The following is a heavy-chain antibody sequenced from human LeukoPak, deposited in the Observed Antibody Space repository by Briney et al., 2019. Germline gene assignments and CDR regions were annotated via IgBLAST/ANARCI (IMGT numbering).Heavy chain of an antibody. CDR3: ARTPKNIVGATKGRGYAFDI. D-gene: IGHD1-26*01. CDR1: GYTFTGYY. CDR2: INPNSGGT. Sequence: ASVKVSCKASGYTFTGYYMHWVRQAPGQGLEWMGWINPNSGGTNYAQKFQGRVTMTRDTSISTAYMELSRLRSDDTAVYYCARTPKNIVGATKGRGYAFDIWGQGTMVTVSS. J-gene: IGHJ3*02. V-gene: IGHV1-2*02.